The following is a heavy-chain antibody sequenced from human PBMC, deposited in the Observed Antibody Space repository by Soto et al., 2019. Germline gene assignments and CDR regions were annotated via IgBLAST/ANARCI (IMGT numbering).Heavy chain of an antibody. CDR2: IYYSGST. Sequence: QLQLQESGPGLVKPSETLSLTCTVSGGSISSSSYYWGWIRQPPGKGLEWIGSIYYSGSTYYNPSLKSRVTISVDTSKNQFSLKLSSVTAADTAVYYCVSVCFPDIVVVVAATDAFDIWGQGTMVTVSS. D-gene: IGHD2-15*01. CDR1: GGSISSSSYY. V-gene: IGHV4-39*01. J-gene: IGHJ3*02. CDR3: VSVCFPDIVVVVAATDAFDI.